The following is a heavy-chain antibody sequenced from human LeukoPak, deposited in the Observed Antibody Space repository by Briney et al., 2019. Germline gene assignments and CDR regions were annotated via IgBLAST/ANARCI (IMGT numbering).Heavy chain of an antibody. J-gene: IGHJ4*02. D-gene: IGHD3-22*01. CDR2: ISSSSSYI. Sequence: GGSLRLSCAASGFTFSSYSMNWVRQAPGKGLERVSSISSSSSYIYYADSVKGRFTISRDNAKNSLYLQMNSLRAEDTAVYYCAIIPDYYDSSGYFDYWGQGTLVTVSS. CDR3: AIIPDYYDSSGYFDY. V-gene: IGHV3-21*01. CDR1: GFTFSSYS.